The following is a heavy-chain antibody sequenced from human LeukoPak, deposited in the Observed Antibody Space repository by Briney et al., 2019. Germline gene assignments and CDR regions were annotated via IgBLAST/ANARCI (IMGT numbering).Heavy chain of an antibody. CDR2: ISSSSYI. CDR3: ARDLKDSSPPDY. D-gene: IGHD6-13*01. Sequence: GGSLRLSCAASGFTFSSYSMNWVRQAPGKGLEWVSSISSSSYIYYADSVKGRFTISRDNAKNSLYLQMNSLRAEDTAVYYCARDLKDSSPPDYWGQGTLVTVSS. CDR1: GFTFSSYS. V-gene: IGHV3-21*01. J-gene: IGHJ4*02.